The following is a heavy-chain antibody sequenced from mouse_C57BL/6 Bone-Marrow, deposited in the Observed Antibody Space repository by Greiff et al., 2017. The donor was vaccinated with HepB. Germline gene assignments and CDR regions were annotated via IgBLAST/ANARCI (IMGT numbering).Heavy chain of an antibody. CDR2: ISYSGST. J-gene: IGHJ1*03. CDR3: ARYGSSLYWYFDV. Sequence: EVKLQESGPGLAKPSQTLSLTCSVTGYSITSDYWNWIRKFPGNKLEYMGYISYSGSTYYNPSRKSRISITRDTSTNQYYLQLNSVTTEDTATDYCARYGSSLYWYFDVWGTGTTVTVAS. CDR1: GYSITSDY. V-gene: IGHV3-8*01. D-gene: IGHD1-1*01.